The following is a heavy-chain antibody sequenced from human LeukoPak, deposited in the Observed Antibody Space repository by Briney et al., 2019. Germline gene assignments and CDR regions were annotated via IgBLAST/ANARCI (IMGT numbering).Heavy chain of an antibody. Sequence: SETLSLTCAVYGGSLSGYYWSWIRQPPGKGLGWIGEINHSGSTNYNPSLKSRVTISVDTSKNQFSLKLSSVTAADTAVYYCARARYDFWSGYYVWFDPWGQGTLVTVSS. CDR2: INHSGST. D-gene: IGHD3-3*01. J-gene: IGHJ5*02. V-gene: IGHV4-34*01. CDR1: GGSLSGYY. CDR3: ARARYDFWSGYYVWFDP.